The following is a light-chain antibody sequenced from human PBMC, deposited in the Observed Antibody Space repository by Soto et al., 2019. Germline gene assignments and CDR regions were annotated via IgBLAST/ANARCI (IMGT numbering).Light chain of an antibody. Sequence: EIVLTQSPGTLSLSPGERATLSCRASQTVGNNYLAWFQQKPGRAPTLLVYNPSTRATGIPDRFSGSGSGTDFTLTISRLEPEDFAVYYCLQYAFSPPTFGQGTRLDIK. J-gene: IGKJ2*01. V-gene: IGKV3-20*01. CDR2: NPS. CDR3: LQYAFSPPT. CDR1: QTVGNNY.